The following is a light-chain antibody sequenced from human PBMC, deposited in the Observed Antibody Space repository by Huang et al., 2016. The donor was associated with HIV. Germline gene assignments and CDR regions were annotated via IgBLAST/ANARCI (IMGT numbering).Light chain of an antibody. Sequence: EIVLTQSPGTPSLSPGERATLSCRASQSVSSSYLAWYQQKPGQAPRRLIYGASSRATGIPDRFSGSGSGTDFTLTISRLEPEDFAVYYCQQYGSSPWTFGQGTKVEIK. CDR3: QQYGSSPWT. V-gene: IGKV3-20*01. CDR2: GAS. J-gene: IGKJ1*01. CDR1: QSVSSSY.